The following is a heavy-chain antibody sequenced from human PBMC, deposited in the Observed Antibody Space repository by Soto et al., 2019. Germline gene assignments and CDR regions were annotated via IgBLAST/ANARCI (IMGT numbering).Heavy chain of an antibody. CDR1: GGALSGYF. V-gene: IGHV4-34*01. J-gene: IGHJ4*02. CDR3: ARGSDSAWELLWV. Sequence: SETLSLTCTVYGGALSGYFWSWIRQPPGKGLEWIGEIHRSGSTNYSPSLKSRVTISADTSNSQLSLRLTSVTAADTSVYYCARGSDSAWELLWVWGQGTPVTVSS. CDR2: IHRSGST. D-gene: IGHD2-15*01.